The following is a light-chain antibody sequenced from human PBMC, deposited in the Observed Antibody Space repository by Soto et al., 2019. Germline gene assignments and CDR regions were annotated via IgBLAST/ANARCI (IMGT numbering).Light chain of an antibody. CDR3: QQSYTIPYT. J-gene: IGKJ2*01. V-gene: IGKV1-39*01. Sequence: DIQMTQSPSSLSASVGDRVTLTCRASQSISSYLNWYQHKPGKAPNLLIYAASSLQSGVPSRFSGRGSGTAFTLPISSLQPEDFATYYCQQSYTIPYTFGQGTKLEIK. CDR1: QSISSY. CDR2: AAS.